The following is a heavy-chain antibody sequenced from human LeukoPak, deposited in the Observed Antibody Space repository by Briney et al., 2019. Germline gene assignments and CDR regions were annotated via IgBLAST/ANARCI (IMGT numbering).Heavy chain of an antibody. CDR1: GFTFSSYV. D-gene: IGHD2-2*01. CDR2: IVGSGDKT. J-gene: IGHJ4*02. CDR3: ARRTESKCFDL. V-gene: IGHV3-23*01. Sequence: GGSLRLSCAASGFTFSSYVVSWVRQAPGKGLECASSIVGSGDKTYYADSVKGRFTISRDNSKNTLYLQMNSLGAEDTAVYYCARRTESKCFDLWGQGTLVTVSS.